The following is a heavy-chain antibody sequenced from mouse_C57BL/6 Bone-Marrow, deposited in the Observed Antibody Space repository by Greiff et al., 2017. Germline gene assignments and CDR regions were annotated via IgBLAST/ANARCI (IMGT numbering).Heavy chain of an antibody. CDR2: IHPNSGST. Sequence: VQLQQPGAELVKPGASVKLSCKASGYTFTSYWMHWVKQRPGPGLEWIGMIHPNSGSTNYNEKFKSKATLTVDKSSSTAYMQLSSLTSEDSAVYYCARHNEASRHYAMDYWGQGTSVTVSS. D-gene: IGHD1-3*01. J-gene: IGHJ4*01. CDR1: GYTFTSYW. V-gene: IGHV1-64*01. CDR3: ARHNEASRHYAMDY.